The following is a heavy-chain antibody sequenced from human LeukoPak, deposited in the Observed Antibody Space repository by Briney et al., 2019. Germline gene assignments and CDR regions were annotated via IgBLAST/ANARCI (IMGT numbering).Heavy chain of an antibody. CDR3: ARGIIQLWSGTDYFDY. CDR2: INHSGST. CDR1: GGSFSGYY. J-gene: IGHJ4*02. Sequence: PSETLSLTCAVYGGSFSGYYWSWIRQPPGKGLEWIGEINHSGSTNYNPSLKSRVTISVDTSKNQFSLKLSSVTAADTAVYYCARGIIQLWSGTDYFDYWGQGTLVTVSS. D-gene: IGHD5-18*01. V-gene: IGHV4-34*01.